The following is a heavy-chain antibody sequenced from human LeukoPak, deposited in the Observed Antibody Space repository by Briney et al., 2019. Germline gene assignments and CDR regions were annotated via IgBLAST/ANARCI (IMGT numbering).Heavy chain of an antibody. CDR3: ARDWAPYGYCSSTSCYNWFDP. CDR2: IKQDGSEK. Sequence: GGSLRLSCAASGFTFSSYWMSWVRQAPGKGLEWVANIKQDGSEKYYVDSVKGRFTISRDNAKNSLYLQMNSLRAEDTAVYYCARDWAPYGYCSSTSCYNWFDPWGQGTLVTVSS. D-gene: IGHD2-2*02. V-gene: IGHV3-7*01. J-gene: IGHJ5*02. CDR1: GFTFSSYW.